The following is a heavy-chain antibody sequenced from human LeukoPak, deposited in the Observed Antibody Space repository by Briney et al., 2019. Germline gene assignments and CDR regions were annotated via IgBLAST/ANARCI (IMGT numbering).Heavy chain of an antibody. CDR2: IYYSGST. V-gene: IGHV4-61*01. Sequence: SEILSLTCSVTVSSVSIGCNYWSWIRQPPGKGLELIGYIYYSGSTNYDPSLKSRVTISVDTSKNQFSLKLSSVTAADTAVYYCASMLSSGWYKDAWWFDPWGQGTLVTVSS. J-gene: IGHJ5*02. CDR3: ASMLSSGWYKDAWWFDP. D-gene: IGHD6-19*01. CDR1: VSSVSIGCNY.